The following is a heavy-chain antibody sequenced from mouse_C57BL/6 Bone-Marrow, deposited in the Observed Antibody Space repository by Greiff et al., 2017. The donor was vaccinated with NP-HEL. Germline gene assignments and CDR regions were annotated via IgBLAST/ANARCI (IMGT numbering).Heavy chain of an antibody. J-gene: IGHJ4*01. D-gene: IGHD1-1*01. Sequence: EVKLMESGGGLVQPGGSLKLSCAASGFTFSDYGMAWVRQAPRKGPEWVAFISNLAYSIYYADNVTGRFTISRENAKNTLYLEMSSLRSEDTAMYYCARYYYGAPMDYWGQGTSVTVSS. CDR1: GFTFSDYG. CDR3: ARYYYGAPMDY. V-gene: IGHV5-15*01. CDR2: ISNLAYSI.